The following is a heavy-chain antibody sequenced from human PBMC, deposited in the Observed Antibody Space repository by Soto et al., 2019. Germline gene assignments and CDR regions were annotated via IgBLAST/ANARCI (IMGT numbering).Heavy chain of an antibody. CDR3: ARATYYYDNSGSAYGLDV. CDR1: GFTFSSYG. J-gene: IGHJ6*02. Sequence: QVQLVESGGGVVQPGRSLRLSCAASGFTFSSYGMHWVRRAPGKGLEWVAVIWYDGSNKYYVDSVKGRFTISRDNSKNTLYLQMNSLRAEDMAVYYCARATYYYDNSGSAYGLDVWGQGTTVPVSS. V-gene: IGHV3-33*01. D-gene: IGHD3-22*01. CDR2: IWYDGSNK.